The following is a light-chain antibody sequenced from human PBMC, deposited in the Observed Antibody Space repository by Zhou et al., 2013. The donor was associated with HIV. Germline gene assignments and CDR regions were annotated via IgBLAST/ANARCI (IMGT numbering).Light chain of an antibody. CDR2: AAS. Sequence: EIVMTQSPASLSVSPGERATLSCRASQSISSNLAWYQQKSGQAPRLLIYAASTRATGIPARFTGSGSGTEFTLTISSLQSEDFAVYYCQQRSNWPLTFGGGTKVEIK. V-gene: IGKV3-15*01. CDR3: QQRSNWPLT. J-gene: IGKJ4*01. CDR1: QSISSN.